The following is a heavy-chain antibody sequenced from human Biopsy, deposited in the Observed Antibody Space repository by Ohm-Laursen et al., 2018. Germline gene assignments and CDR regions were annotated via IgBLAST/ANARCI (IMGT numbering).Heavy chain of an antibody. J-gene: IGHJ4*02. Sequence: SETLSLTCTVSGGSISSDYWSWIRQTPGKGLEWIGYIYYSGSTNYNPSLKSRVTISVDTSRNQFSLKLSSVTAADTAVYYCGRTLPSGCADYWGQGTLVTVSS. V-gene: IGHV4-59*01. CDR1: GGSISSDY. CDR2: IYYSGST. D-gene: IGHD3-22*01. CDR3: GRTLPSGCADY.